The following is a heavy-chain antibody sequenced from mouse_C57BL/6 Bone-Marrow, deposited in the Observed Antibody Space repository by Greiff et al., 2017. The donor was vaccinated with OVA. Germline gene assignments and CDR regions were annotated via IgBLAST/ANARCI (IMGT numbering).Heavy chain of an antibody. V-gene: IGHV1-80*01. CDR1: GYAFSGYW. J-gene: IGHJ2*02. CDR3: ARGIPFDQ. Sequence: VQVVESGAELVKPGASVKISCKASGYAFSGYWMNWVRQRPGKGLEWIGQIYPGDGDTNYIGNFKDKATLTADKSSSTAYMQLSSLTSEDAAVYFCARGIPFDQWGQGTSLTVSS. CDR2: IYPGDGDT.